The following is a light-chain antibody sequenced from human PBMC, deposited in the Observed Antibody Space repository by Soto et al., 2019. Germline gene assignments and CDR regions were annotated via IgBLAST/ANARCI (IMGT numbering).Light chain of an antibody. Sequence: SYELIQPPSVSVAPGQTARVTCGGDSIGRKTVHWYQQRPGQAPVVVVYDDSDRPSGIPERFSGSNSGNTATLTISRVEAGDEADYYCQVWDSGSESYVFGTGTKVTVL. J-gene: IGLJ1*01. V-gene: IGLV3-21*02. CDR3: QVWDSGSESYV. CDR1: SIGRKT. CDR2: DDS.